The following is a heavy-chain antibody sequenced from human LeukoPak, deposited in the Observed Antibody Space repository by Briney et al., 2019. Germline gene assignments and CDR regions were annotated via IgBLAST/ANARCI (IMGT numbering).Heavy chain of an antibody. CDR2: IYYNGNT. CDR3: AKGAGGFSYYNWFDP. Sequence: PSETLSLTCTVSSASIRSSNYYWGWIRQPPGKGLEWIGSIYYNGNTYYNPSLKSRVTISVDTSKNQFSLKLSSVTAADTAIYYCAKGAGGFSYYNWFDPWGQGTLVTVSS. D-gene: IGHD5-18*01. J-gene: IGHJ5*02. V-gene: IGHV4-39*07. CDR1: SASIRSSNYY.